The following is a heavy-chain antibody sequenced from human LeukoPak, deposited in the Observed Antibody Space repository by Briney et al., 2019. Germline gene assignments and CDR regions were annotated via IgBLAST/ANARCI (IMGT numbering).Heavy chain of an antibody. CDR3: ARGFDYDYDNWFDP. D-gene: IGHD5-12*01. CDR2: INPNSGGT. CDR1: GYTFTGYY. Sequence: ASVKVSCKASGYTFTGYYMHWVRQAPGQGLGWMGWINPNSGGTNYAQKFQGRVTMTRDTSISTAYMELSRLRSDDTAVYYCARGFDYDYDNWFDPWGQGTLVTVSS. J-gene: IGHJ5*02. V-gene: IGHV1-2*02.